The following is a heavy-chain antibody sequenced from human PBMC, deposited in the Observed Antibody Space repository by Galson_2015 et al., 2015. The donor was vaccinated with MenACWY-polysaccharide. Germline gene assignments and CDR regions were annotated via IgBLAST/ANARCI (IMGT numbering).Heavy chain of an antibody. J-gene: IGHJ4*01. CDR1: GFTFSSYG. Sequence: SLRLSCAASGFTFSSYGMSWVRQAPGKGLEWVSGISDGGGRTYYADSVKGRFTFSRDSSKNTLYLQMNSLRAEDTATYYCVRGLSGDYWGQEPWSPSPQ. D-gene: IGHD3-10*01. CDR2: ISDGGGRT. CDR3: VRGLSGDY. V-gene: IGHV3-23*01.